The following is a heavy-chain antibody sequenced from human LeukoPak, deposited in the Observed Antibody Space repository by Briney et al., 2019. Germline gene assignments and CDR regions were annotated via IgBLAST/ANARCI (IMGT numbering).Heavy chain of an antibody. Sequence: GGSLRLSCAASGFTLNSYAMHWVRQAPGKGLEWVAVISYDGSYKYYADSVKGRFTISRDNSKNTLYLQMNSLRSEDTAVYYCARGSMIRGASDYWGQGTLVTVSS. CDR2: ISYDGSYK. V-gene: IGHV3-30-3*01. J-gene: IGHJ4*02. D-gene: IGHD3-10*01. CDR3: ARGSMIRGASDY. CDR1: GFTLNSYA.